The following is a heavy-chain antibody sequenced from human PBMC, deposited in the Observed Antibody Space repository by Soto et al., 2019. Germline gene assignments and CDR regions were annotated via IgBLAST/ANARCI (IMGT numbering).Heavy chain of an antibody. Sequence: GESLKISCKGSGYSFTSYWIGWVRQMPGKGLEWMGIIYPGDSDTRYSPSFQGQVTISADKSISTAYLQWSSLKASDTAMYYCARHLAYCSSNSCQPLRTWFDPWGQGTLVTVSS. D-gene: IGHD2-2*01. CDR3: ARHLAYCSSNSCQPLRTWFDP. CDR2: IYPGDSDT. CDR1: GYSFTSYW. J-gene: IGHJ5*02. V-gene: IGHV5-51*01.